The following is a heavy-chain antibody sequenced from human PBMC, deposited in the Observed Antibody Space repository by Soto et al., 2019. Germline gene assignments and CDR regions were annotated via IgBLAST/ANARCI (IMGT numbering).Heavy chain of an antibody. J-gene: IGHJ2*01. CDR2: INPGGVST. D-gene: IGHD4-17*01. Sequence: QVQLVQSGAEVKKPGASVEVSCKASGYTFTTYYIHWVRHAPGQGLEWLGAINPGGVSTKYAQKFQDKVTMTSYTSTSTVYVYLSSLRSEDTAVYFCAREGNGDNVGYWYFDLWGRGTLVTVSP. CDR3: AREGNGDNVGYWYFDL. V-gene: IGHV1-46*01. CDR1: GYTFTTYY.